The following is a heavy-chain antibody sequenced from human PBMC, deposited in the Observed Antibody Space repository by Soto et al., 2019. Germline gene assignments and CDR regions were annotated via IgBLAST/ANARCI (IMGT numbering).Heavy chain of an antibody. D-gene: IGHD6-6*01. Sequence: PSETLSLTCAVSGYSISSGYYWGWVRQPPGKGLEWIGSIYHSGITDYNPSLKSRVTISLDTPKNQSTLRLRSVTAADTAGYYFGSWYISLSGENFDYWGQGTPVTVSS. CDR2: IYHSGIT. CDR3: GSWYISLSGENFDY. V-gene: IGHV4-38-2*01. J-gene: IGHJ4*02. CDR1: GYSISSGYY.